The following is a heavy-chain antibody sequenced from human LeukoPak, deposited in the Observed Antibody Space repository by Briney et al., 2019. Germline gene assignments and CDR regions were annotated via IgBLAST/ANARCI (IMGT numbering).Heavy chain of an antibody. Sequence: ASVKVSCKASGGTFSSYAISWVRQAPGQGLEWMGGIIPVFGTANYAQKFQGRVTITADKSTSTAYMELSSLRSEDTAVYYCARSGYSYGSPSYYFDYWGQGTLVTVSS. D-gene: IGHD5-18*01. J-gene: IGHJ4*02. V-gene: IGHV1-69*06. CDR2: IIPVFGTA. CDR1: GGTFSSYA. CDR3: ARSGYSYGSPSYYFDY.